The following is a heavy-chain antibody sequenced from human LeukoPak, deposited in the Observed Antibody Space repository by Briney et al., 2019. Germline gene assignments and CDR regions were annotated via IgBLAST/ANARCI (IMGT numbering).Heavy chain of an antibody. V-gene: IGHV3-30-3*01. CDR2: ISYDGSNK. D-gene: IGHD6-25*01. CDR3: ARGPSVGAATPDY. Sequence: PGGSLRLSCAASGFTFSSYAMHWVRQAPGKGLEWVAVISYDGSNKYYADSVKGRFTISRDNSKNTLYLQMNSLRAEDTAVYYCARGPSVGAATPDYWGQGTLVTVSS. J-gene: IGHJ4*02. CDR1: GFTFSSYA.